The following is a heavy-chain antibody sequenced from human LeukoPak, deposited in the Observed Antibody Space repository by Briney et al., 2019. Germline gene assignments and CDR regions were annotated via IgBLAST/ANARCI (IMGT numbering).Heavy chain of an antibody. Sequence: QPGGSLRLSCAASGFTFSSYWMSWVRQAPGKGLEWVANIKQDGSEKYVDSVKGRFTISRDNAKNSLYLQMNSLRAEDTAVYYCAREVVLSSSWYGEGNWFDPWGQGTLVTVSS. CDR2: IKQDGSEK. CDR1: GFTFSSYW. D-gene: IGHD6-13*01. CDR3: AREVVLSSSWYGEGNWFDP. J-gene: IGHJ5*02. V-gene: IGHV3-7*01.